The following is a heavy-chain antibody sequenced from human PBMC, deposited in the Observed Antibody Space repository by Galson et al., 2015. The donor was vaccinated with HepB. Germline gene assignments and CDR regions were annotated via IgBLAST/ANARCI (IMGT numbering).Heavy chain of an antibody. J-gene: IGHJ6*02. Sequence: SLRLSCAASGFTFSSYAMSWVRQAPGEGLEWVSAISGSGGSTYYADSVKGRFTISRDNSKNTLYLQMNSLRAEDTAVYYCAKVASSGWYHYYYGMDVWGQGTTVTVSS. CDR3: AKVASSGWYHYYYGMDV. CDR2: ISGSGGST. D-gene: IGHD6-19*01. V-gene: IGHV3-23*01. CDR1: GFTFSSYA.